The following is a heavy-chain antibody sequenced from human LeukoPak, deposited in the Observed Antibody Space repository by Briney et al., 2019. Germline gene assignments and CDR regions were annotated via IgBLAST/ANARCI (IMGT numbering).Heavy chain of an antibody. J-gene: IGHJ5*02. CDR3: AKGHPNWFDP. Sequence: GGSLRLSCAASGFTFSSYGMHWVRQAPGKGLEWVAVISYDGSNKYYADSVKGRFTISRDNSKNTLYLQMNSLRAEDTAVYYCAKGHPNWFDPWGQGTLVTVSS. CDR1: GFTFSSYG. CDR2: ISYDGSNK. V-gene: IGHV3-30*18.